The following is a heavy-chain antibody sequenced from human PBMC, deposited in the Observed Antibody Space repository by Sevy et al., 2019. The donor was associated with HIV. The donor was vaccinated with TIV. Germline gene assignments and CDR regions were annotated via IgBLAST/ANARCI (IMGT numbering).Heavy chain of an antibody. D-gene: IGHD6-19*01. J-gene: IGHJ4*02. CDR1: GDSISSYY. CDR3: ARGLAYYFDY. CDR2: LYYSGIT. V-gene: IGHV4-59*01. Sequence: SETLSLTCTVSGDSISSYYWSWIRQPAGKGLEWIGYLYYSGITNYNPSLKSRVTISGDTSKNQFSLKLSSVTAADTAVYYCARGLAYYFDYWGQGTLVTVSS.